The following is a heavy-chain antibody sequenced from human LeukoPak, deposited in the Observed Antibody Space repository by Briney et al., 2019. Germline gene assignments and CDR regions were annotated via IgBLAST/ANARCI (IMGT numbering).Heavy chain of an antibody. J-gene: IGHJ5*02. D-gene: IGHD4-17*01. V-gene: IGHV4-39*07. CDR1: GGSISSGSYY. CDR2: IYYSGST. Sequence: SSETLSLTCSVSGGSISSGSYYWSWIRQPAGKGLEWIGSIYYSGSTYYNPSLKSRVTISVDTSKNQFSLKLSSVTAADTAVYYCARGPAVTTGWWFDPWGQGTLVTVSS. CDR3: ARGPAVTTGWWFDP.